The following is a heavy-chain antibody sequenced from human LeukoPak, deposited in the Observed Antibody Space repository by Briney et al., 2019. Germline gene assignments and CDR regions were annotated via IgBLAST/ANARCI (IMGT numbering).Heavy chain of an antibody. CDR3: AKAGPASSDYLNWFDP. Sequence: GGSLRLSCAASGFTFSTYAMNWVRQAPGKGLEWVSVISGSGGSTYYADSVKGRFTISRDNSKNTLSLQMNSLRVEDTAVYYCAKAGPASSDYLNWFDPWGQGTLVTVSS. J-gene: IGHJ5*02. D-gene: IGHD3-22*01. V-gene: IGHV3-23*01. CDR2: ISGSGGST. CDR1: GFTFSTYA.